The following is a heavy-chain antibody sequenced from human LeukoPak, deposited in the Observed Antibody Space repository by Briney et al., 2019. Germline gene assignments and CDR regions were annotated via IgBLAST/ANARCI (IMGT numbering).Heavy chain of an antibody. D-gene: IGHD5-18*01. CDR3: ARVDSYGFSFWFDP. CDR1: GYSLSSGYH. J-gene: IGHJ5*02. Sequence: SETLSLTCTVSGYSLSSGYHWGWIRQPAGKGLEWIGRIYTSGSTNYNPSLKSRVTMSVDTSKNQFSLKLSSVTAADTAVYYCARVDSYGFSFWFDPWGQGTLVTVSS. V-gene: IGHV4-4*07. CDR2: IYTSGST.